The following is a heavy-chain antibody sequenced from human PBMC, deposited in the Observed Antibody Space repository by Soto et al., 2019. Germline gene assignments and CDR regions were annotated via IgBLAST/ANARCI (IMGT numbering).Heavy chain of an antibody. CDR2: TYYRSKWYN. CDR1: GDSVSINSAA. V-gene: IGHV6-1*01. Sequence: QTLSLTCALSGDSVSINSAAWNWIRQSPSRGLEWLGRTYYRSKWYNDYAVSVKSRITINPDTSKNQFSLQLNSVTPEDTAVYYCARALAAAVSLELPYYYYGMDVWGQGTTVTVSS. CDR3: ARALAAAVSLELPYYYYGMDV. D-gene: IGHD6-13*01. J-gene: IGHJ6*02.